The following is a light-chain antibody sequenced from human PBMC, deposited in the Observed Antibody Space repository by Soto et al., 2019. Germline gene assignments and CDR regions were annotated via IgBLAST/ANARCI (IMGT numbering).Light chain of an antibody. CDR2: GDN. Sequence: QPVLTQPPSVSGAPGQKITISCTGSSSNIGAGYDVHWYRQFPGAAPKLLISGDNNRPSGVPDRFSGSKSGTSASLAITGLQAEDEADYYCQSYDSSLSRVVGTRTKVTVL. CDR1: SSNIGAGYD. J-gene: IGLJ1*01. V-gene: IGLV1-40*01. CDR3: QSYDSSLSRV.